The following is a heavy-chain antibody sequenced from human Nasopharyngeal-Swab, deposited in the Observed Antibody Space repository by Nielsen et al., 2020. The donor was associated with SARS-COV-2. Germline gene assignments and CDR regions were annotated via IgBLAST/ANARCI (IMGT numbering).Heavy chain of an antibody. CDR1: GFTFSDYY. Sequence: GGSLRLSCAASGFTFSDYYMSWIRQAPGKGLEWVSYISSSSSYKNYADSVKGRFTISRDNAKNSLYLQMNSLRAEDTAVYYCARTGGVLRFLEWLPNWFDPWGQGTLVTVSS. V-gene: IGHV3-11*06. D-gene: IGHD3-3*01. J-gene: IGHJ5*02. CDR3: ARTGGVLRFLEWLPNWFDP. CDR2: ISSSSSYK.